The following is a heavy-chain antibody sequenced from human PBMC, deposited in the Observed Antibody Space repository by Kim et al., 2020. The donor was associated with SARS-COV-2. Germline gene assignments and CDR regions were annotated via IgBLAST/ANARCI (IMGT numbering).Heavy chain of an antibody. CDR1: GFTFSSYG. J-gene: IGHJ5*02. D-gene: IGHD3-3*01. CDR3: ARDSGITIFGVVIDTRHWFDP. V-gene: IGHV3-33*08. Sequence: GGSLRLSCAASGFTFSSYGMHWVRQAPGKGLEWVAVIWYDGSNKYYADSVKGRFTISRDNSKNTLYLQMNSLRAEDTAVYYCARDSGITIFGVVIDTRHWFDPWGQGTLVTVSS. CDR2: IWYDGSNK.